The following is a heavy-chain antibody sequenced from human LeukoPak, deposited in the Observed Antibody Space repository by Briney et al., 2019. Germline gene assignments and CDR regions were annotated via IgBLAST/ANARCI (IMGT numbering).Heavy chain of an antibody. V-gene: IGHV4-38-2*02. J-gene: IGHJ6*03. Sequence: SETLSLTCAVSGYSISSDYYWGWIRQPPGTGLEWIGYIYYSGSTNYNPSLKSRVTISVDTSKNQFSLKLSSVTAADTAVYYCAREPARLRYMDVWGKGTTVTVSS. D-gene: IGHD2-2*01. CDR1: GYSISSDYY. CDR2: IYYSGST. CDR3: AREPARLRYMDV.